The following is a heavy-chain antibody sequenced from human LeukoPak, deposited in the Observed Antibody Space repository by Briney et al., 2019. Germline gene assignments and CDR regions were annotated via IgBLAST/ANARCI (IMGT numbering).Heavy chain of an antibody. V-gene: IGHV4-31*03. J-gene: IGHJ2*01. CDR2: INHSGST. D-gene: IGHD3-22*01. CDR1: DGSISSGASD. Sequence: SQTLSLTCPVSDGSISSGASDWGWIRQHPKTGLEWVSYINHSGSTYYNPSLGSRVTMSVDTSKNQFSLKLSSVTAADSAVYYCARAARQGFTMIVVPFFYFDLWGRGTLVTVSS. CDR3: ARAARQGFTMIVVPFFYFDL.